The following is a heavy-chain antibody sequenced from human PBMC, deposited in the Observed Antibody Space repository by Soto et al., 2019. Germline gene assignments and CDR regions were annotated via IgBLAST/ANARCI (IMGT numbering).Heavy chain of an antibody. V-gene: IGHV4-59*13. CDR1: GGSISTYY. CDR3: ASSQSVESPNWIDP. J-gene: IGHJ5*02. CDR2: IYYTGNT. Sequence: SETLSLTCTVTGGSISTYYWSWIRQPPGKGLEWIGHIYYTGNTNYNPSLKSRVTISVDTSTNRFSLRLRSVSAADTAVYYCASSQSVESPNWIDPWCQGTVVTVSS.